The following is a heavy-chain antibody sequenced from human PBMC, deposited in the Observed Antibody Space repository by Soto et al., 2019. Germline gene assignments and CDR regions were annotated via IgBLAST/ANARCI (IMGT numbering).Heavy chain of an antibody. CDR3: ARGRYGDY. J-gene: IGHJ4*02. D-gene: IGHD1-1*01. V-gene: IGHV1-18*01. CDR2: ISAHNGNT. Sequence: QVHLVQSGAEVQKPGASVKVSCKGSGYTFTSYGITWVRQAPGQGLEWVGWISAHNGNTNYAQKLQGRVTVTRDTSTSTAYMELRSLRSDDTAVYYCARGRYGDYWGQGALVTVSS. CDR1: GYTFTSYG.